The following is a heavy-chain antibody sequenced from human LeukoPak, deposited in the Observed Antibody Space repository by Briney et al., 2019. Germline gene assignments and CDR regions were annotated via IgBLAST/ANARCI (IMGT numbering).Heavy chain of an antibody. CDR3: ARARMTAYYDSSGYYD. CDR2: IYYSGST. D-gene: IGHD3-22*01. V-gene: IGHV4-59*01. J-gene: IGHJ4*02. CDR1: GASINPFS. Sequence: SETLSLTCTVSGASINPFSWTWIRQPPGKGLEWIGNIYYSGSTNYNPSLKSRVTISVDASKNQFSLKLSSVTAADTAVYYCARARMTAYYDSSGYYDWGQGTLVTVSS.